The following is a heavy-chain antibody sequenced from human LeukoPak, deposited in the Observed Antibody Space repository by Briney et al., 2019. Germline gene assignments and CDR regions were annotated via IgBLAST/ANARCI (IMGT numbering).Heavy chain of an antibody. CDR2: IYYSGST. Sequence: PSETLSLTCTVSGGSISSYYWSWIRQPPGKGLEWIGYIYYSGSTNYNPSLKSRVTISVDTSKNQFSLKLSSVTAADTAVYYCARQYCSSTSCYPNWYFDLWGRGTLVSASS. CDR1: GGSISSYY. J-gene: IGHJ2*01. V-gene: IGHV4-59*01. D-gene: IGHD2-2*01. CDR3: ARQYCSSTSCYPNWYFDL.